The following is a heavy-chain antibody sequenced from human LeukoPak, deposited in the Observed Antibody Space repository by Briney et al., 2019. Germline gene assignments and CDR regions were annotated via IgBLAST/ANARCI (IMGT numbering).Heavy chain of an antibody. Sequence: PGGSLRLSCAASGFTFSSYAMSWVRQAPGMGLEWVSGISGNGGTTYYADSVRGRLTISRDNSKNTLYLQMNSLRAEDTAVYYCAKGGAAAGTRGEDYWGQGTLVTVSS. CDR1: GFTFSSYA. V-gene: IGHV3-23*01. CDR2: ISGNGGTT. D-gene: IGHD6-13*01. CDR3: AKGGAAAGTRGEDY. J-gene: IGHJ4*02.